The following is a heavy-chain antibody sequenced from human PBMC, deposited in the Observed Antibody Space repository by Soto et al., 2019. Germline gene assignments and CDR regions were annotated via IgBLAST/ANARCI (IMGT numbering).Heavy chain of an antibody. D-gene: IGHD1-1*01. V-gene: IGHV3-33*01. CDR3: ARDGKAAAFDY. J-gene: IGHJ4*02. CDR2: IWYDGSNK. Sequence: PGGSLRLSCAASGFTFSSYGMHWVRQAPGKGLEWVAVIWYDGSNKYYADSVKGRFTISRDNSKNTLYLQMNSLRAEDTAVYYCARDGKAAAFDYWGQGTLVTVSS. CDR1: GFTFSSYG.